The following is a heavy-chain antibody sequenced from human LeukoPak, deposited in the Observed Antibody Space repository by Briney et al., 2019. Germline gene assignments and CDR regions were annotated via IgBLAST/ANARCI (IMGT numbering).Heavy chain of an antibody. D-gene: IGHD3-22*01. CDR1: GYTFTSYG. V-gene: IGHV1-18*01. J-gene: IGHJ4*02. Sequence: ASVKVSCKASGYTFTSYGISWARQAPGQGLEWMGWISTYNGNTNYAQKLQGRVTMTTDTSTSTAYMELRSLRSDGTAVYYCARAEDSSGTHYYWGQGTLVTVSS. CDR3: ARAEDSSGTHYY. CDR2: ISTYNGNT.